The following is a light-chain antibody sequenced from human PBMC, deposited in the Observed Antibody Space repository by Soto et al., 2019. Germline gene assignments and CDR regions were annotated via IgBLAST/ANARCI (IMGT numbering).Light chain of an antibody. Sequence: DIQMTQSPSSLSASVVDRVTITCQASQDISNYLNWYQQKPGKAPKLLIYAASSLQSGVPSRFSGSGSGTDFTLTISSLQPEDFATYYCQQSYSTPPTFGQGTRLEIK. CDR1: QDISNY. V-gene: IGKV1-39*01. CDR3: QQSYSTPPT. CDR2: AAS. J-gene: IGKJ5*01.